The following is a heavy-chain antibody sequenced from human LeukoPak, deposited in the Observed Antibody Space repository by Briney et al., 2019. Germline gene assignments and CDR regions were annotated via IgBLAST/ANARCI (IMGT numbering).Heavy chain of an antibody. CDR1: GGSFSGYY. V-gene: IGHV4-34*01. D-gene: IGHD2-8*01. CDR3: ARGGYCTNGVCYSPFDY. Sequence: PSETLSLTCAVYGGSFSGYYWSWIRQPPGKGLEWIGEINHSGSTNYNPSLKSRVTISVDTSKNQFSLKLSSVTAADTAVYYCARGGYCTNGVCYSPFDYWGQGTLVTVSS. CDR2: INHSGST. J-gene: IGHJ4*02.